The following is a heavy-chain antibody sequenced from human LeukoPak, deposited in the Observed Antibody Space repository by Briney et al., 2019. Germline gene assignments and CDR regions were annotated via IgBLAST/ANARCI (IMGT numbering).Heavy chain of an antibody. CDR1: GFTFSRHW. D-gene: IGHD2-15*01. CDR2: IKEDGSDK. J-gene: IGHJ4*02. Sequence: GGSLRLSCAVSGFTFSRHWMSWVRQAPAKGLEWVANIKEDGSDKYYVDSVKGRFTISRDNAKNSLYLQMNSLRAEDTAVYHCARVARGGLDYWGQGTLVTVSS. V-gene: IGHV3-7*05. CDR3: ARVARGGLDY.